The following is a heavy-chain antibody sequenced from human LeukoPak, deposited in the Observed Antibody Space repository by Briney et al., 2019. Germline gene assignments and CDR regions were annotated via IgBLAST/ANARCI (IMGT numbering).Heavy chain of an antibody. CDR2: IYYSGST. V-gene: IGHV4-31*03. CDR1: GGSISSGGYY. CDR3: ARTHRALAIDY. Sequence: SQTLSLTCTVSGGSISSGGYYWSWLRQHPGQGLEWIGYIYYSGSTYYNPSLKSRVTISVDTSKNQFSLKLSSVTAADTAVYYCARTHRALAIDYWGQGTLVTVSS. J-gene: IGHJ4*02. D-gene: IGHD3-10*01.